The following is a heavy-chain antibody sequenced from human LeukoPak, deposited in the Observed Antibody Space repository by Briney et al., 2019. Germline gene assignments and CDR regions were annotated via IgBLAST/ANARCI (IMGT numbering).Heavy chain of an antibody. CDR3: AKDRIARTTVTTFDY. Sequence: PGGSLRLSCAVSRFTFISYAMTWVRQAPGKGLEWVSSISGSGDSTYYADSVKGRFTISRDNSKNTLYLQMNSLRAEGTAMYYCAKDRIARTTVTTFDYWGQGTLVTVSS. CDR1: RFTFISYA. J-gene: IGHJ4*02. D-gene: IGHD4-17*01. CDR2: ISGSGDST. V-gene: IGHV3-23*01.